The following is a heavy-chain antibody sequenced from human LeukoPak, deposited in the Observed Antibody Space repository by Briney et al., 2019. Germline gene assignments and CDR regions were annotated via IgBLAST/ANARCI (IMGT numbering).Heavy chain of an antibody. D-gene: IGHD6-19*01. CDR1: GYIFSSYY. V-gene: IGHV1-2*02. Sequence: ASVKVSCKASGYIFSSYYMHWVRQAPGQGLEWMGWINPNSGGTNYAQKFQGRVTMTRDTSISTAYMELSRLRSGDTAVYHCAREEQWCPGDWGQGTLVTVSS. CDR3: AREEQWCPGD. J-gene: IGHJ4*02. CDR2: INPNSGGT.